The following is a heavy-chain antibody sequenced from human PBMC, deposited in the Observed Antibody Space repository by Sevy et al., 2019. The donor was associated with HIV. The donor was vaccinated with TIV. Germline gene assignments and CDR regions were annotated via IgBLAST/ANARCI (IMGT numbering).Heavy chain of an antibody. CDR2: TYYRSKWYT. V-gene: IGHV6-1*01. D-gene: IGHD5-12*01. CDR1: GDSVASSSAA. J-gene: IGHJ4*02. Sequence: SETLSLTCAISGDSVASSSAAWNWIRQSPSRGLEWLGRTYYRSKWYTDYALSVKSRIIINPDTSKNQFSLQLNSVTPEDTAVYYCVRAEVATGGYDYWGQGTLVTVSS. CDR3: VRAEVATGGYDY.